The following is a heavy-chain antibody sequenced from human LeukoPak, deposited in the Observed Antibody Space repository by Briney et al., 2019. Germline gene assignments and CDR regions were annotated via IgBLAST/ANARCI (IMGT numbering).Heavy chain of an antibody. J-gene: IGHJ5*02. CDR3: AREVPSSWQWSYNWFDP. Sequence: SETLSLTCAVSGGSISSGGYSWSWIRQPPGKGLEWIGYIYHSGSTYYNPSLKSRVTISVDRSKNQFSLKLSSVTAADTAVYYCAREVPSSWQWSYNWFDPWGQGTLVTVSS. CDR1: GGSISSGGYS. D-gene: IGHD6-13*01. V-gene: IGHV4-30-2*01. CDR2: IYHSGST.